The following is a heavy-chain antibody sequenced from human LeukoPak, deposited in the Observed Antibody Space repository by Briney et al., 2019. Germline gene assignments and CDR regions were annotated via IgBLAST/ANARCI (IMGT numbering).Heavy chain of an antibody. CDR1: GYTFTSYG. CDR2: ISAYNGNT. J-gene: IGHJ5*02. Sequence: ASVTVSCTASGYTFTSYGISWVRQAPGQGLEWMGWISAYNGNTNYAQKLQGRVTMTTDTSTSTAYMELRSLRSDDTAVYYCARVGQYNWNYGVWFDPWGQGTLVTVSS. V-gene: IGHV1-18*01. CDR3: ARVGQYNWNYGVWFDP. D-gene: IGHD1-7*01.